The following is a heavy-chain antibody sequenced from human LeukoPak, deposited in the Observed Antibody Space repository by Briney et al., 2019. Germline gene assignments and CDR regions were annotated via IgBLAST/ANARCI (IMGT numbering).Heavy chain of an antibody. CDR2: INHSGST. V-gene: IGHV4-34*01. D-gene: IGHD3-22*01. Sequence: PSETLSLTCAVYGGSFSDYYWSWIRQSPGKGLEWIGEINHSGSTNYNPSLKSRVTISVDTSKNQFSLKLSSVTAADTALYYCAYSSGYQQHWGQGTLVTVSS. CDR3: AYSSGYQQH. J-gene: IGHJ1*01. CDR1: GGSFSDYY.